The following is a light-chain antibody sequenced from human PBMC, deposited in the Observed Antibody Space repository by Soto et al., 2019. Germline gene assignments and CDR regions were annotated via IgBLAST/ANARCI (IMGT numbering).Light chain of an antibody. CDR1: QSISSY. Sequence: DIQMTQSPSSLSASVGYRVTITCRASQSISSYLNWYQQKPGNAPKLLIYAASSLQSGVPSRFSGSGSGTEFTLTISRLEPEDSAVYYCQQYGNLMYTFGQGTRLEIK. V-gene: IGKV1-39*01. J-gene: IGKJ5*01. CDR2: AAS. CDR3: QQYGNLMYT.